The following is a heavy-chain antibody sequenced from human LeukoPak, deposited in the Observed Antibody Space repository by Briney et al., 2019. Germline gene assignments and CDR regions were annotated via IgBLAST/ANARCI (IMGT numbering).Heavy chain of an antibody. CDR2: MNPNSGNT. D-gene: IGHD3-22*01. CDR3: ARGRRYYYDSSGPWDNWFDP. V-gene: IGHV1-8*01. CDR1: GYTFTSYD. J-gene: IGHJ5*02. Sequence: ASVKVSCKASGYTFTSYDINWVRQATGQGLEWMGWMNPNSGNTGYAQKFQGRVTMTRNTSISTAYMELSRLRSDDTAVYYCARGRRYYYDSSGPWDNWFDPWGQGTLVTVSS.